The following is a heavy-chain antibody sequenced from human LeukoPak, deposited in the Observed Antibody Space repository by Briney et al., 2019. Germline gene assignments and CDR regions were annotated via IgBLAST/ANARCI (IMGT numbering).Heavy chain of an antibody. V-gene: IGHV4-34*01. J-gene: IGHJ4*02. D-gene: IGHD3-9*01. Sequence: SETLSLTCAVYGGSFSGYYWSWIRQPPGKGLEWIGEINHSGSTNYNPSLKSRVTISVDTSKNQFSLKLSSVTAADTAVYYCARGPLLTGYQDWRQGTLVTVSS. CDR3: ARGPLLTGYQD. CDR2: INHSGST. CDR1: GGSFSGYY.